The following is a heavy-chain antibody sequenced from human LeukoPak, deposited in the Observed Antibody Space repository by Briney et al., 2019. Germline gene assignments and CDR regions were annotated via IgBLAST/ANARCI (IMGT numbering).Heavy chain of an antibody. CDR1: GYTFTSYY. V-gene: IGHV1-8*01. CDR2: MNPNSGNT. CDR3: ARLVRGIISGAFGI. Sequence: ASVKVSCKASGYTFTSYYINWVRQATGQGLEWMGLMNPNSGNTGYAQKFQGRLTMTRNTSISTAYMELSRVRAADAAVYYCARLVRGIISGAFGIWGQGTMVTVSS. J-gene: IGHJ3*02. D-gene: IGHD3-10*01.